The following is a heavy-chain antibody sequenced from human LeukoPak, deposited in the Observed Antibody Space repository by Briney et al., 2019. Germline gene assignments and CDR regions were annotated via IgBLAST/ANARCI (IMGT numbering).Heavy chain of an antibody. V-gene: IGHV3-11*01. D-gene: IGHD5-24*01. CDR1: GFTFIDYY. Sequence: GRSLRLSCTASGFTFIDYYMAWIRQAPGKGLEWISYIGPRGTYVYYGDSVKGRFTISRDNAKNSLSLQMNNLRVDDTAIYYCARGEMANFDSWGQGTLVTVSS. J-gene: IGHJ4*02. CDR2: IGPRGTYV. CDR3: ARGEMANFDS.